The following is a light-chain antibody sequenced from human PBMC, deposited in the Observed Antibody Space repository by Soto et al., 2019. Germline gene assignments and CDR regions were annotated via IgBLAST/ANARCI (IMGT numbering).Light chain of an antibody. J-gene: IGKJ4*01. Sequence: EIVLTQSPATLSLSPGDRATLSCGASQSVRSSYVAWYQQKAGLAPRLLIYDGSSRASGIPDRFSGSGSGTDFNLTIGRLEPEDFAVYYCQQYDNSAPLSFGGGTKVEMK. CDR2: DGS. CDR3: QQYDNSAPLS. V-gene: IGKV3D-20*01. CDR1: QSVRSSY.